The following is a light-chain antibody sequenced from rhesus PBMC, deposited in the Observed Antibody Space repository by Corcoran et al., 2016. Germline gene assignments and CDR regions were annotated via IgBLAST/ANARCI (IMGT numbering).Light chain of an antibody. CDR1: QSVGSY. J-gene: IGKJ3*01. Sequence: ETVVTQSPATLSLSPGERATLSCRASQSVGSYLAWYQQKPGQAPRLLISGASSRATGIPDRFSGSGSGTVFTRTISSLEPEDVGVYYCQQSSNLFTFGPGTKLDIK. CDR2: GAS. V-gene: IGKV3-24*04. CDR3: QQSSNLFT.